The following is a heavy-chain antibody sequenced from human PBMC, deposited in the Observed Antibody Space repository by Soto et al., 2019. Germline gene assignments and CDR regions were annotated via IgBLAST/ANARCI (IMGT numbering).Heavy chain of an antibody. CDR3: ARDLAYSSRWYSGGLFWFYP. CDR1: GYTFTSYA. Sequence: ASVKVSCKASGYTFTSYAMHWVRQAPGQRLEWMGWINAGNGNTKYSQKFQGRVTITRDTSASTAYMELSSLRSEDTAVYYCARDLAYSSRWYSGGLFWFYPWGQGTLVTVSS. J-gene: IGHJ5*02. CDR2: INAGNGNT. V-gene: IGHV1-3*01. D-gene: IGHD6-13*01.